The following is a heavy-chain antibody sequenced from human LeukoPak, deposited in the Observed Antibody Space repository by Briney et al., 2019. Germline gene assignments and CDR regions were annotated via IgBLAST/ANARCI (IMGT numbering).Heavy chain of an antibody. J-gene: IGHJ4*02. CDR3: ARGPWDGYPDY. CDR2: INSDGSST. D-gene: IGHD5-24*01. Sequence: PGGSLRLSCAASGFTFSSYWMHWVRQAPGKGLVWVSRINSDGSSTTYADSVKGRFTISRDNAKNTLYLQMNGLRAEDTAVYYCARGPWDGYPDYWGQGTLVTVSS. V-gene: IGHV3-74*01. CDR1: GFTFSSYW.